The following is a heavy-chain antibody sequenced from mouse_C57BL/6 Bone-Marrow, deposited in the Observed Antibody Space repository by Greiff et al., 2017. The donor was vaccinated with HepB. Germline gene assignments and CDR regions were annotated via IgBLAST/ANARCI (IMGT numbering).Heavy chain of an antibody. Sequence: EVQLQQSGPGLVKPSQSLSLTCSVTGYSITSGYYWNWIRQFPGNKLEWMGYISYDGSNNYNPSLKNRISITRDTSKNQFFLKLNSVTTEDTATYYCARGHYGSTLYYFDYWGQGTTLTVSS. D-gene: IGHD1-1*01. CDR2: ISYDGSN. V-gene: IGHV3-6*01. CDR1: GYSITSGYY. J-gene: IGHJ2*01. CDR3: ARGHYGSTLYYFDY.